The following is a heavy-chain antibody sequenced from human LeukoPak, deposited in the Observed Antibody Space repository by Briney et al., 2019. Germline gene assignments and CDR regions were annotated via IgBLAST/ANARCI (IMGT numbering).Heavy chain of an antibody. CDR2: ISACNGNT. CDR3: ARITMVRGVIIKFSYYYGMDV. J-gene: IGHJ6*02. D-gene: IGHD3-10*01. V-gene: IGHV1-18*01. Sequence: ASVKVSCKASGYTFTSYGISWVRQAPGQGLEWMGWISACNGNTNYAQKLQGRVTMTTDTSTSTAYMELRSLRSDDTAVYYCARITMVRGVIIKFSYYYGMDVWGQGTTVTVSS. CDR1: GYTFTSYG.